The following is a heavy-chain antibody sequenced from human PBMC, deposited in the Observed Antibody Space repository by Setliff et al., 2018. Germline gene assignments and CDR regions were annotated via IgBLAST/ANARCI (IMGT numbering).Heavy chain of an antibody. Sequence: SETLSLTCAVYGGSFSGYYWSWLRQPLGKGLEWIGEINHSGSTNYNPSLKSRVTISVDTSKNQFSLKLSSVTAADTAVYYCARGWGSGWSKEGAFDIWGQGTMVTVSS. V-gene: IGHV4-34*01. J-gene: IGHJ3*02. CDR3: ARGWGSGWSKEGAFDI. CDR1: GGSFSGYY. CDR2: INHSGST. D-gene: IGHD6-19*01.